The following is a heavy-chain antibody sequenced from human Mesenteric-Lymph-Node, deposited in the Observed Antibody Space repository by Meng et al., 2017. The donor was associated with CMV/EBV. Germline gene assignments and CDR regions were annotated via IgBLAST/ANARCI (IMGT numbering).Heavy chain of an antibody. D-gene: IGHD2-15*01. Sequence: GESLKISCAASGFTFSSYAMSWVRQAPGKGLEWVSAISGSGGSTYYADSVKGRFTISRDNSKNTLSLQMNSLRAEDTAVYYCAKDRRGGSCSDWGQGTLVTVSS. CDR2: ISGSGGST. J-gene: IGHJ4*02. CDR3: AKDRRGGSCSD. V-gene: IGHV3-23*01. CDR1: GFTFSSYA.